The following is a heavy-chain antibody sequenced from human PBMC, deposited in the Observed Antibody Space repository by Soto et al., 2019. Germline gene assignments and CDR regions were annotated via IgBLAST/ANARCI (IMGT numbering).Heavy chain of an antibody. CDR3: ARDLARMVREAKYYHSMDV. CDR1: GYTFTSYG. Sequence: QVQLVQSGAEVKKPGASVKVSCKASGYTFTSYGISWVRQSPGQGLEWMGWISAYNGNTNYAQKLQGRVTMTTDTSTNTAYMDRSSLGYDGTAVYYCARDLARMVREAKYYHSMDVWGTGTTVTVSS. CDR2: ISAYNGNT. J-gene: IGHJ6*03. D-gene: IGHD3-10*01. V-gene: IGHV1-18*01.